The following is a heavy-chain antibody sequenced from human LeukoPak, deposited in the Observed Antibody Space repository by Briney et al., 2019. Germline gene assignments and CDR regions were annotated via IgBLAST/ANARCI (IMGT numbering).Heavy chain of an antibody. CDR3: AKKAGTRKNWFDP. V-gene: IGHV3-23*01. CDR2: ISGSDSGSSGAT. D-gene: IGHD1-1*01. CDR1: GFTFSSYT. Sequence: GGSLRLSCAASGFTFSSYTMSWVRQAPGKGLEWVSAISGSDSGSSGATNYADSVKGRFTISRDNSKNTLYLQMNSLRAEDTAVYYCAKKAGTRKNWFDPWGQGTLVTVSS. J-gene: IGHJ5*02.